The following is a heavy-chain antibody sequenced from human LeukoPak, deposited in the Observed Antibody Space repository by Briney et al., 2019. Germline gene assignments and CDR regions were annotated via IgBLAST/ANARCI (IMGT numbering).Heavy chain of an antibody. V-gene: IGHV3-15*01. CDR2: IKSKTDGGTT. D-gene: IGHD4-17*01. Sequence: GGSQRLSCAASGFTFSNAWMSWVRQAPGKGLEWVGRIKSKTDGGTTDYAAPVKGRFTISRDDSKNTLYLQMNSLKTEDTAVYYCTTSYGDYGIDYWGQGTPLTVSS. CDR1: GFTFSNAW. J-gene: IGHJ4*02. CDR3: TTSYGDYGIDY.